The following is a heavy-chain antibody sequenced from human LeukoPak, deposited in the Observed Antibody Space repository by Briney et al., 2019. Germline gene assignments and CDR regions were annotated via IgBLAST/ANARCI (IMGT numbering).Heavy chain of an antibody. V-gene: IGHV3-23*01. J-gene: IGHJ4*02. CDR2: ISGSGGST. CDR1: GFTFSSYA. D-gene: IGHD1-26*01. Sequence: GGSMRLSCAASGFTFSSYAMNWVRQVPGKGLEWVSVISGSGGSTYYAESVQGRFTISRDNSKNTLFLQMNSLRAEDTAVYYCAKGSAIVGATPVDYWGQGILLTVSS. CDR3: AKGSAIVGATPVDY.